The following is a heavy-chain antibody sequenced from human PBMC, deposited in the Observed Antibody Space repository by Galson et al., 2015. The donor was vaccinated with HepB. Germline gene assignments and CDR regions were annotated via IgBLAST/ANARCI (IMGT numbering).Heavy chain of an antibody. V-gene: IGHV1-18*04. J-gene: IGHJ6*02. D-gene: IGHD2-2*01. CDR1: GYTFTSYG. Sequence: SVKVSCKASGYTFTSYGISWVRQAPGQGLEWMGWISAYNGNTNYAQKLQGRVTMTTDASTSTAYMELRSLRSDDTAVYYCARDIVVVPAAILSALYYGMDVWGQGTTVTVSS. CDR2: ISAYNGNT. CDR3: ARDIVVVPAAILSALYYGMDV.